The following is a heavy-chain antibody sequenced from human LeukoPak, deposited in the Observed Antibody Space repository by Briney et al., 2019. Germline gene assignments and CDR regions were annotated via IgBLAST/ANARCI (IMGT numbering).Heavy chain of an antibody. CDR1: GFTFSNYW. D-gene: IGHD3-10*01. J-gene: IGHJ4*02. CDR2: INQDGSEK. CDR3: ARDPTLGIYGSGSYFDY. Sequence: GGSLRLSCAASGFTFSNYWMSWVRQAPGKGLEWVANINQDGSEKHYVDSVEGRFTISRDNAKNSLYLQMNSLRADDTAVYYCARDPTLGIYGSGSYFDYWGQGTLVTVSS. V-gene: IGHV3-7*01.